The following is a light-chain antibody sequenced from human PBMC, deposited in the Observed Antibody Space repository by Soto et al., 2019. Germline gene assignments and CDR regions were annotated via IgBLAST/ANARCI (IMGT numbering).Light chain of an antibody. CDR3: CSYASSSTYV. J-gene: IGLJ1*01. V-gene: IGLV2-14*01. Sequence: QSLLPQPASVSGSPGQSITISCTGTSSDVGGYNYVSWYQQHPGTAPKLMIYDVSNRPSGVSNRFSGSKSGNTASLTISGLQAEDEADYYCCSYASSSTYVFGTGTKVTVL. CDR1: SSDVGGYNY. CDR2: DVS.